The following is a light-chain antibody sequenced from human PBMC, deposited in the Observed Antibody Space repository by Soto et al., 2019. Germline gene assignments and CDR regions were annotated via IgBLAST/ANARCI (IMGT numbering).Light chain of an antibody. V-gene: IGKV1-39*01. CDR1: QTIKTY. CDR3: QQTYSTPVT. Sequence: DIEMTQSPSPLSASVRDSVTITCRASQTIKTYLNWYRHKPGEAPKLLIYAASRLQTGVPSRFSGSGSGTFFTLSISSLQPEDFATYYCQQTYSTPVTFGHGTKVEV. J-gene: IGKJ1*01. CDR2: AAS.